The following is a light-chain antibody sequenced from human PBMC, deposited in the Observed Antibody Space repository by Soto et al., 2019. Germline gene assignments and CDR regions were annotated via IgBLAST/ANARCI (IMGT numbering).Light chain of an antibody. CDR3: AAWDASLGGFYV. V-gene: IGLV1-44*01. CDR1: RSSVGSNT. J-gene: IGLJ1*01. Sequence: QSVLTQPPSASGTPGQRVTISCSGSRSSVGSNTVNWYQHLPGTAPKHLIYSNNHRPSGVPDRFSASKAGASASLAISGLQSEDEGDYYCAAWDASLGGFYVFGSGTKV. CDR2: SNN.